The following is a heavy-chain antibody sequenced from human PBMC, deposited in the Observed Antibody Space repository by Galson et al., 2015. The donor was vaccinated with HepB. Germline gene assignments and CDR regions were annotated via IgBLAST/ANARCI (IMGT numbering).Heavy chain of an antibody. Sequence: SLRLSCAASGFTFSSYGMHWVRQAPGKGLEWVAFIRYDGSNKYYADSVKGRFTISRDNSKNTLYLQMNSLRAEDTAVYYCAKAQTRITMIVVVGGGWFDPWGQGTLVTVSS. J-gene: IGHJ5*02. V-gene: IGHV3-30*02. CDR3: AKAQTRITMIVVVGGGWFDP. CDR1: GFTFSSYG. D-gene: IGHD3-22*01. CDR2: IRYDGSNK.